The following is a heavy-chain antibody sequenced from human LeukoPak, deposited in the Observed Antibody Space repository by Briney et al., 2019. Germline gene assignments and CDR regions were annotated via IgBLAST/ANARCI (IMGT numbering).Heavy chain of an antibody. CDR1: GFTFSSYS. Sequence: GGSLRLSCAASGFTFSSYSMNWVRQAPGKGLEWVSSTSSSSSYIYYADSVKGRFTISRDNAKNSLYLQMNSLRAEDTAVYYCARGGSGYYLYYFDYWGQGTLVTVSS. D-gene: IGHD3-22*01. CDR3: ARGGSGYYLYYFDY. V-gene: IGHV3-21*01. CDR2: TSSSSSYI. J-gene: IGHJ4*02.